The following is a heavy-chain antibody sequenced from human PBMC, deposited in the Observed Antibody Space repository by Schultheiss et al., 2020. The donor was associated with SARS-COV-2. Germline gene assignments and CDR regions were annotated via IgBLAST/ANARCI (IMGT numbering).Heavy chain of an antibody. V-gene: IGHV3-33*06. CDR3: AKGGLDLVSRARGFDY. CDR2: IWYDGSNK. J-gene: IGHJ4*02. CDR1: GFTFSSYG. D-gene: IGHD5-12*01. Sequence: GGSLRLSCAASGFTFSSYGMHWVRQAPGKGLEWVAVIWYDGSNKYYADSVKGRFTISRDNSKNTLYLQMNSLRAEDTAVYYCAKGGLDLVSRARGFDYWGQGTLVTVSS.